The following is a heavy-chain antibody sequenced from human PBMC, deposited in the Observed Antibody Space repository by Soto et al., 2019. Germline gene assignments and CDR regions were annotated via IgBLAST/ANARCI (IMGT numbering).Heavy chain of an antibody. Sequence: GGSLRLSCAASGFTFSSYAMSWVRQAPGKGLEWVSAIRGSGGSTYYADSVKGRFTISRDNSKNTLYLQMNSLRAEDTAVYYCAKDLGEYSGYDSHWFDPWGQGTLVTVSS. V-gene: IGHV3-23*01. CDR3: AKDLGEYSGYDSHWFDP. J-gene: IGHJ5*02. CDR2: IRGSGGST. CDR1: GFTFSSYA. D-gene: IGHD5-12*01.